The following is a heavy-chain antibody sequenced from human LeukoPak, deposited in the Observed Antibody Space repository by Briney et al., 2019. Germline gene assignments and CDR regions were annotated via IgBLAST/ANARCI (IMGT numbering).Heavy chain of an antibody. CDR1: GYSITSAYY. D-gene: IGHD3-22*01. J-gene: IGHJ4*02. V-gene: IGHV4-38-2*02. CDR3: AREHYYDSTAYLD. Sequence: EPSETLSLTCTVSGYSITSAYYWGWIRQSPGKGLAWIGSIYHSGSSYYNPSLKSRVTISVDTSKNHFSLKLTSVTAADTAVYYCAREHYYDSTAYLDWGQGTLVSVSS. CDR2: IYHSGSS.